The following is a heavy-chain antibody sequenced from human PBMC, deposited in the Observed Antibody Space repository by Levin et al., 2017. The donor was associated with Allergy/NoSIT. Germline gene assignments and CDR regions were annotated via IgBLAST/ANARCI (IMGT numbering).Heavy chain of an antibody. Sequence: GESLKISCKASGYTFTGYYMHWVRQAPGQGLEWMGWMYTNSGGTNYGQKFQGRVSMTRDMSISTAYLELNRLTSDDTAVYYCAREEHSGVFDFWGQGTLVTVSS. CDR1: GYTFTGYY. CDR3: AREEHSGVFDF. V-gene: IGHV1-2*02. D-gene: IGHD2-21*01. CDR2: MYTNSGGT. J-gene: IGHJ4*02.